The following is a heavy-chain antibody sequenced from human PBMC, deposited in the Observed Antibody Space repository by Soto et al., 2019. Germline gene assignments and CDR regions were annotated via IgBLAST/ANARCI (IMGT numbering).Heavy chain of an antibody. CDR1: GFTFSGYA. J-gene: IGHJ4*02. Sequence: GGSLRLSCAASGFTFSGYAMHWVRQAPGKGLEYVSTISTNGGSTYYANSVRGRFTISRDNSKNTLYLQMGSLRAEDMAVYYCARSESVLLTWIDYWGQGTLVTVSS. D-gene: IGHD1-1*01. CDR3: ARSESVLLTWIDY. CDR2: ISTNGGST. V-gene: IGHV3-64*01.